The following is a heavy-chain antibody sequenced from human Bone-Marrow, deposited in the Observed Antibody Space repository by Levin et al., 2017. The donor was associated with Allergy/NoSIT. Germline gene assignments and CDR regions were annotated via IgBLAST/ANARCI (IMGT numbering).Heavy chain of an antibody. Sequence: GGSLRLSCAASEFSFGNFWMSWVRQAPWKGLEWVATIKQDGNVNYYVGSVKGRFTISRDNAKNSLYLQMSSVRAEDTARYYCAKGQTTWDLWGQGTLVTVSS. CDR2: IKQDGNVN. CDR1: EFSFGNFW. CDR3: AKGQTTWDL. D-gene: IGHD4-17*01. V-gene: IGHV3-7*01. J-gene: IGHJ5*02.